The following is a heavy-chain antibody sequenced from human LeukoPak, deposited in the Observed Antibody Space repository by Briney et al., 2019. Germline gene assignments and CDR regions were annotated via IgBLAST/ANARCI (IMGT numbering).Heavy chain of an antibody. Sequence: PSETLSLICSVSGGSISSSSYYWGWIRQPPGKGLEWIGDIYYSGSTYYNPSLKSRVTISVDTSKNQFSLKLSSVTAADTAVYYCARDLWFGKYAFDIWGQGTMVTVSS. J-gene: IGHJ3*02. V-gene: IGHV4-39*07. D-gene: IGHD3-10*01. CDR2: IYYSGST. CDR3: ARDLWFGKYAFDI. CDR1: GGSISSSSYY.